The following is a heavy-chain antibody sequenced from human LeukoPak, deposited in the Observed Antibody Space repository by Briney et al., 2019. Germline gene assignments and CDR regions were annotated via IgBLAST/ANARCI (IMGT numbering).Heavy chain of an antibody. CDR2: ILYSGTT. J-gene: IGHJ4*02. V-gene: IGHV4-59*01. CDR3: ARVGDWNDLVY. D-gene: IGHD1-1*01. CDR1: GGSISPYY. Sequence: SETLSLTCTVSGGSISPYYWSWLRQTPGKGLEGIGYILYSGTTTNYNPSLKSRVTISVDTSKNQFSLKLSSVTAADTAVYYCARVGDWNDLVYWGQGTLVTVSS.